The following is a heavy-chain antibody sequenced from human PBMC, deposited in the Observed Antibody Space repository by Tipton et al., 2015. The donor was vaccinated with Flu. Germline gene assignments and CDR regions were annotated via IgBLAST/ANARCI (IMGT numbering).Heavy chain of an antibody. V-gene: IGHV3-21*01. CDR1: GFTFSRHT. D-gene: IGHD6-19*01. CDR2: ISSSSAYI. Sequence: SLRLSCAASGFTFSRHTMNWVRQAPGKGLEWVSSISSSSAYIYYADSVRGRFTISRGSAKSSLYLQMNSLRAEDTAVYYCARDLDPLYRSGWDYYYGMDLWGPGTTVTVSS. CDR3: ARDLDPLYRSGWDYYYGMDL. J-gene: IGHJ6*02.